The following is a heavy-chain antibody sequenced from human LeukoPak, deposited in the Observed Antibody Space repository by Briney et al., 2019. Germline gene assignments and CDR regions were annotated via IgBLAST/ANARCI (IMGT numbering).Heavy chain of an antibody. V-gene: IGHV4-38-2*01. CDR2: LYHSGST. D-gene: IGHD6-6*01. Sequence: SETLSLTCAVYGVSFSGYYWGWIRQAPGNGLEWIGNLYHSGSTYYNPSLTRRVSISVDTSKNQFSLNLSSVTAADTAVYYCATEIQNIAGRVYWGQGTVVSVSS. CDR3: ATEIQNIAGRVY. CDR1: GVSFSGYY. J-gene: IGHJ4*02.